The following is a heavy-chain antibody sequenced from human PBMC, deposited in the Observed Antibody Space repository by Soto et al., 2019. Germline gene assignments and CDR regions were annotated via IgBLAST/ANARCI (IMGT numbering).Heavy chain of an antibody. V-gene: IGHV3-66*01. D-gene: IGHD2-15*01. CDR3: ARTCSGGTCSFDY. CDR1: GLTVSSNY. CDR2: IYSGGST. Sequence: GGSLRHSCAASGLTVSSNYMSWVRQAPGKGLEWVSVIYSGGSTYYADSVKGRFTISRDNSENTLYLQMNSLRAEDTAVYYCARTCSGGTCSFDYWGQGTLVTVSS. J-gene: IGHJ4*02.